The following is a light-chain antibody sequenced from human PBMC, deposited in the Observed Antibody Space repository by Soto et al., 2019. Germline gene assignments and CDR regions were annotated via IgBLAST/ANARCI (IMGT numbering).Light chain of an antibody. J-gene: IGKJ1*01. CDR1: RSISDW. CDR2: DAS. V-gene: IGKV1-5*01. CDR3: LQDYNYPRT. Sequence: DIQMTQSPSSLSPSVGDRVTITCRASRSISDWLAWYQQKPGKAPELLIFDASNLKSGVSSRFSGSGSGTEFTLTISSLQPEDFATYYCLQDYNYPRTFGQGTKVDIK.